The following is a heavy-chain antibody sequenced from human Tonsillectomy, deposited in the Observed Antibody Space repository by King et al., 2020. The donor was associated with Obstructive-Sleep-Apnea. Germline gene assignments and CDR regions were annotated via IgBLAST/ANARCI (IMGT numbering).Heavy chain of an antibody. CDR3: ASPLSIRLLPGYGY. CDR1: GLTFSSYW. Sequence: VQLVESGGGLVQPGGSLRLSCAASGLTFSSYWMSWGRQAPGKGLEWVANIKLDGSEEYDVDSVKGRVTISRDNAKNSLYLHMNSLRAEDTAMYYCASPLSIRLLPGYGYWGQGTLVTAPS. D-gene: IGHD3-9*01. J-gene: IGHJ4*02. CDR2: IKLDGSEE. V-gene: IGHV3-7*01.